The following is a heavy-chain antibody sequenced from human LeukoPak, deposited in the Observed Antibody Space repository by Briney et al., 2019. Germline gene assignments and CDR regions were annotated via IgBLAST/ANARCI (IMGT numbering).Heavy chain of an antibody. V-gene: IGHV3-48*03. Sequence: GGSLRLSCAAPGFTFSSYEMNWVRQAPGEGLGWVSYISSSGSTIYYADSVKGRFTISRDNAKNSLYLQMNSLRAEDTAVYYCAELGITMIGGVWGKGTTVTISS. J-gene: IGHJ6*04. CDR1: GFTFSSYE. CDR2: ISSSGSTI. CDR3: AELGITMIGGV. D-gene: IGHD3-10*02.